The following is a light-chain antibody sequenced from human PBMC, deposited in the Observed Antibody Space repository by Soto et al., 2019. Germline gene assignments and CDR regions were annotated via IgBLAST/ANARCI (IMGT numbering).Light chain of an antibody. CDR2: DVS. CDR3: QQCNAFWT. CDR1: QTISSW. J-gene: IGKJ1*01. Sequence: DIQMTQSPSTLSASVVDRVTITCRASQTISSWLAWYQQKPGKAPKLLIYDVSTLGSGVPARFSGSGSGTDFTLTISSLHPDDFATYYCQQCNAFWTFGQGTKVDI. V-gene: IGKV1-5*01.